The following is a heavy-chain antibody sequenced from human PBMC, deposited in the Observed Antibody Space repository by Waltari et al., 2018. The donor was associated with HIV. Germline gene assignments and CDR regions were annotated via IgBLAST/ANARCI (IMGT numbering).Heavy chain of an antibody. Sequence: EVRLVESGGGLVQPGGSLRLSGKAAGFIFSNYRMNWVRQAPGKGLEWVSYISSSSSTIYYADSVTGRFTISRDNAKNSLYLQMNSLSAEDTAVYYCARDQGVLGFDPWGQGTLVTVSS. J-gene: IGHJ5*02. CDR1: GFIFSNYR. V-gene: IGHV3-48*04. CDR3: ARDQGVLGFDP. CDR2: ISSSSSTI. D-gene: IGHD3-10*01.